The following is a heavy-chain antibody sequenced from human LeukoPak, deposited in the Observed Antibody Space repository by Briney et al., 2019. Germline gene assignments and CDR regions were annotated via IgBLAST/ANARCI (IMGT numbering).Heavy chain of an antibody. J-gene: IGHJ4*02. D-gene: IGHD3-22*01. CDR3: ARDLGGSYYDSSGYFDY. Sequence: SVKVSCKASGYTFTSYGTRWVRQAPGQGLEWMGRIIPILGIANYAQKFQGRVTITADKSTSTAYMELRSLRSDDTAVYYCARDLGGSYYDSSGYFDYWGQGTLVTVSS. CDR2: IIPILGIA. CDR1: GYTFTSYG. V-gene: IGHV1-69*04.